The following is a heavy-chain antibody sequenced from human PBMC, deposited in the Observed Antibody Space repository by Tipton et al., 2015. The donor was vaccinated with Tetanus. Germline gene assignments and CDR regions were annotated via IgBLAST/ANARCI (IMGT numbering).Heavy chain of an antibody. V-gene: IGHV5-51*01. Sequence: QLVQSGGEVKKPGESLKISCKGSGSIFTNSWIGWVRQKPGKGLEWMGIIYPGASDTRYSPSFQGQVTISVDKSINTAYLQWSSLKASDTSMFYCARAHCTDGVCNFDFWGQGALVTVAS. J-gene: IGHJ4*02. CDR1: GSIFTNSW. D-gene: IGHD2-8*01. CDR2: IYPGASDT. CDR3: ARAHCTDGVCNFDF.